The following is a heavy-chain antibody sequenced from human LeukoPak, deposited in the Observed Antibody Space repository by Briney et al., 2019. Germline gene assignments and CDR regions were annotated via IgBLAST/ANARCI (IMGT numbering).Heavy chain of an antibody. D-gene: IGHD1-1*01. CDR3: ATELATPF. V-gene: IGHV3-74*01. J-gene: IGHJ4*02. CDR2: IHSDGPTT. Sequence: GGSLRLSCAASGFIFSGNLVHWVRQAPGKGLVWVSGIHSDGPTTRYADSVEGRFTISRDNAEKTVYLQMTSLRAEDTAIYYCATELATPFWGQGALVTVSS. CDR1: GFIFSGNL.